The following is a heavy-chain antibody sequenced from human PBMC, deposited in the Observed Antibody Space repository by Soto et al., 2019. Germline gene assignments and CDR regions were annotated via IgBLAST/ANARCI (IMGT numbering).Heavy chain of an antibody. CDR2: IAYDGINK. D-gene: IGHD1-26*01. V-gene: IGHV3-30-3*01. CDR3: ARGDQYDILHRYYAMDV. CDR1: GFTFNKFD. J-gene: IGHJ6*02. Sequence: QVQLVESGGGVVQPGTSLRLSCVASGFTFNKFDMHWIRQTPDKRLQWVAFIAYDGINKYYTGSVKGRFSVSRDNSKNTVSLQMNNLGLEDTATYFCARGDQYDILHRYYAMDVWGPGTTFTISS.